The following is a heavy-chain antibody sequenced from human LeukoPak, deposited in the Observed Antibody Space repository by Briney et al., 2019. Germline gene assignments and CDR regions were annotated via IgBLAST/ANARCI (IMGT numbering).Heavy chain of an antibody. D-gene: IGHD1-26*01. CDR2: VYYSGTT. J-gene: IGHJ4*02. CDR1: GDSISSHY. Sequence: SETLSLTCTVSGDSISSHYWSWIRQPPGKGLEWIGQVYYSGTTNYNPSLKSRVTISVDTSKNQFSLKLTSVTAADTAVYYCARDIRAVGATLYFDYWGQGTLVTVSS. V-gene: IGHV4-59*11. CDR3: ARDIRAVGATLYFDY.